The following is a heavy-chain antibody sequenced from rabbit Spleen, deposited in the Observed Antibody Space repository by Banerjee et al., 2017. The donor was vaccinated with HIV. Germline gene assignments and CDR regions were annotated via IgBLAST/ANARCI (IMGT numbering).Heavy chain of an antibody. Sequence: QSLEESGGGLVKPGASLTLTCTASGFSFSSSDYMNWVRQAPGKGLEWIGYIDPVFGITYYASWVNGRFSISRENAQNTVFLQMTSLTAADTATYFCARRVNGYDFWGPGTLVTVS. CDR3: ARRVNGYDF. J-gene: IGHJ4*01. V-gene: IGHV1S40*01. D-gene: IGHD6-1*01. CDR1: GFSFSSSDY. CDR2: IDPVFGIT.